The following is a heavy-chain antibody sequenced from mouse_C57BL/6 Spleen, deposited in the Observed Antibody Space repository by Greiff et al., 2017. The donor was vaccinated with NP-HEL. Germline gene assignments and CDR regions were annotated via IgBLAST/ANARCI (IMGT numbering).Heavy chain of an antibody. D-gene: IGHD3-2*02. Sequence: EVQLQQSGTVLARPGASVKMSCKTSGYTFTSYWMHWVKQRPGQGLEWIGAIYPGNSDTSYNQKFKGKAKLTAVTSASTAYMELSSLTNEDSAVYYCTGSSGDYYAMDYWGQGTSVTVSS. J-gene: IGHJ4*01. CDR2: IYPGNSDT. V-gene: IGHV1-5*01. CDR1: GYTFTSYW. CDR3: TGSSGDYYAMDY.